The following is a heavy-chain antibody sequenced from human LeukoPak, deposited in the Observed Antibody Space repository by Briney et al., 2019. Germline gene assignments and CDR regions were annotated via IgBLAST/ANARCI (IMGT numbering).Heavy chain of an antibody. CDR3: ARDRSYGAFQD. J-gene: IGHJ4*02. CDR1: GFTFSSYA. Sequence: GGSLRLSCAASGFTFSSYAMHWVRQAPGKGLEWVAVISYDGSNKYYADSVKGRFTISRDNAKNTLYLQMNSLRAEDTAVYYCARDRSYGAFQDWGQGTLVTVSS. CDR2: ISYDGSNK. D-gene: IGHD1-26*01. V-gene: IGHV3-30-3*01.